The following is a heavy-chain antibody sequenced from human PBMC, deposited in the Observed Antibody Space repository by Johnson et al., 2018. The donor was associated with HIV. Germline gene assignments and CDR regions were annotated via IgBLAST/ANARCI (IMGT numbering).Heavy chain of an antibody. CDR3: ARDSGNDAFDI. CDR2: IWYDGINK. V-gene: IGHV3-33*01. CDR1: GFSFSTYG. J-gene: IGHJ3*02. D-gene: IGHD4-23*01. Sequence: QVQLVESGGGVVQPGRSLRLSCAASGFSFSTYGMHWVRQAPGKGLEWVANIWYDGINKYYADSVKGRFTISRDNSKNTLYLQMNSVGAEDTAVYYCARDSGNDAFDIWGQGTMVTVSS.